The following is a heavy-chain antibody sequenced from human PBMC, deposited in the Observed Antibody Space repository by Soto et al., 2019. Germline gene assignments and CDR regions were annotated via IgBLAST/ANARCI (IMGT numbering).Heavy chain of an antibody. V-gene: IGHV1-18*01. D-gene: IGHD3-9*01. Sequence: GASVKVSCKASGYTFTSYGISWVRQAPGQGLEWMGWISAYNGNTNYAQKLQGRVTMTTDTSTSTAYMELRSLRSDDTAVYYCARELRYFDWFQSYYYYYYGMDVWGQGTTVTVSS. J-gene: IGHJ6*02. CDR1: GYTFTSYG. CDR3: ARELRYFDWFQSYYYYYYGMDV. CDR2: ISAYNGNT.